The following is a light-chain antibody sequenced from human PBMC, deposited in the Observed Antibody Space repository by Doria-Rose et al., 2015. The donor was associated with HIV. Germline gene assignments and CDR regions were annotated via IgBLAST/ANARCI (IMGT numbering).Light chain of an antibody. CDR1: QSVSAHY. V-gene: IGKV3-20*01. CDR3: HQYASSRT. Sequence: LTQSPGTLSLSPGERATLSCRASQSVSAHYLAWYQQRPGQSPRLLIYGASSRATDTPDRFSGSGSGADFTLTISRLEPEDFAVYYCHQYASSRTLGQGTKVEIK. CDR2: GAS. J-gene: IGKJ1*01.